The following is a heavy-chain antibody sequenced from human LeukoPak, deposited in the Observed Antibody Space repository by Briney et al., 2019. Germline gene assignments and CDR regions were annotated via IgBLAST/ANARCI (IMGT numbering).Heavy chain of an antibody. CDR3: AREDTVLTPGY. CDR1: GFTFSSYA. Sequence: PGGSLRLSCAASGFTFSSYAMNWVRQAPGKGLEWVSYISTSGGTTYYADSVKGRFTISRDNAKNSLYLQMNSLRAEDRAFYYCAREDTVLTPGYWGQGTLVTVSS. CDR2: ISTSGGTT. J-gene: IGHJ4*02. D-gene: IGHD4-23*01. V-gene: IGHV3-48*03.